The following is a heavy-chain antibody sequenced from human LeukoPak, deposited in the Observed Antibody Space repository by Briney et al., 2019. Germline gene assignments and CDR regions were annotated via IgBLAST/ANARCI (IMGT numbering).Heavy chain of an antibody. CDR2: MNSAGTTI. CDR1: GFTISGFW. J-gene: IGHJ4*01. V-gene: IGHV3-74*01. Sequence: PGGSLRLSYAASGFTISGFWMHWVRQVPGDGLVWVARMNSAGTTINYADSVKGRFTISRDNVRNTLHLQMNNLSLEDTAGYLCIREVQVLASAPLGLWGRGTLVTVS. CDR3: IREVQVLASAPLGL. D-gene: IGHD1-1*01.